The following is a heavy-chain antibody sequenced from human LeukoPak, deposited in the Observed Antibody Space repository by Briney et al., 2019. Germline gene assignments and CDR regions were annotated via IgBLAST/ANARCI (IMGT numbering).Heavy chain of an antibody. V-gene: IGHV1-2*02. CDR2: IDPNSGGT. CDR3: ARVPGPYTTSRFDY. D-gene: IGHD6-13*01. J-gene: IGHJ4*02. Sequence: ASVKVSFKTSGYPFTDYYLHWVRPAPGQGLEWMGRIDPNSGGTNYAQKFQVRVTVTRDTSISTVYMELSGLRSDDTAVYYCARVPGPYTTSRFDYWGQGTLVTVSS. CDR1: GYPFTDYY.